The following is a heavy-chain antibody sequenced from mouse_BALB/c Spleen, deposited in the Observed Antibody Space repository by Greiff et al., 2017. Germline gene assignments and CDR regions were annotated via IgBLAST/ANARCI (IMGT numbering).Heavy chain of an antibody. V-gene: IGHV5-4*02. D-gene: IGHD2-14*01. CDR1: GFTFSDYY. J-gene: IGHJ3*01. CDR2: ISDGGSYT. Sequence: EVMLVESGGGLVKPGGSLKLSCAASGFTFSDYYMYWVRQTPEKRLEWVATISDGGSYTYYPDSVKGRFTISRDNAKNNLYLQMSSLKSEDTAMYYCARDWRYDGTFAYWGQGTLVTVSA. CDR3: ARDWRYDGTFAY.